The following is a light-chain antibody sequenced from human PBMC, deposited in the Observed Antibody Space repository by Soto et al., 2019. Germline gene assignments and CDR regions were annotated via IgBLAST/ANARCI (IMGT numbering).Light chain of an antibody. V-gene: IGKV4-1*01. CDR1: QSVLYSSNNKNY. Sequence: DIVMTQSPDSLAVSLGERATINCKSSQSVLYSSNNKNYLAWYQQKPGKAPNLLIYGASTLQSGVPSRFSGSGSGTDFTLTISSLQAEDFASYYCRQTRAYPSTFGGGTKVDIK. J-gene: IGKJ4*01. CDR3: RQTRAYPST. CDR2: GAS.